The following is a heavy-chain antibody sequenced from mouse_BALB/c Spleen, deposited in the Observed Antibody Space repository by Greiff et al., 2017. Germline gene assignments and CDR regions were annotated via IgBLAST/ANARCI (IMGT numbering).Heavy chain of an antibody. D-gene: IGHD1-2*01. V-gene: IGHV1-7*01. CDR3: ARGTTATNFDV. Sequence: QVQLKQSGAELAKPGASVKMSCKASGYTFTSYWMHWVKQRPGQGLEWIGYINPSTGYTEYNQKFKDKATLTADKSSSTAYMQLSSLTSEDSAVYYCARGTTATNFDVWGAGTTVTVSS. CDR2: INPSTGYT. CDR1: GYTFTSYW. J-gene: IGHJ1*01.